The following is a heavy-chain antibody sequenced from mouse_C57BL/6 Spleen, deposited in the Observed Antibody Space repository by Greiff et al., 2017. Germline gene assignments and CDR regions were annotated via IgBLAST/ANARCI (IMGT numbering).Heavy chain of an antibody. Sequence: QVQLQQSGPGLVQPSQSLSITCTVSGFSLTSYGVHWVRQSPGKGLEWLGVIWSGGSTDYNAAFISSLSIRKDNSKSQVFFKMNSLQADDTAIYYCAREGYDGEYYFDCWGQGTTLTVSS. CDR3: AREGYDGEYYFDC. D-gene: IGHD2-2*01. J-gene: IGHJ2*01. CDR1: GFSLTSYG. V-gene: IGHV2-2*01. CDR2: IWSGGST.